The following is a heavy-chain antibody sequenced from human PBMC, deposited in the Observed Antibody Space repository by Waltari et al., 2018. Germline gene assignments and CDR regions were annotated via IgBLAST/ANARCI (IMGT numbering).Heavy chain of an antibody. V-gene: IGHV3-33*06. D-gene: IGHD3-10*01. CDR2: TWFDGSKT. CDR3: AKDAFGNTYLDH. Sequence: QVQLVESGGGVVKPGMSLRLSCAASGFSPRTFGMHWVRQAPGKGLEWVALTWFDGSKTYYADSVRGRFTISRDNSKNTLYLDINTLRVDDTAIYYCAKDAFGNTYLDHWGQGTLVTVSS. J-gene: IGHJ5*02. CDR1: GFSPRTFG.